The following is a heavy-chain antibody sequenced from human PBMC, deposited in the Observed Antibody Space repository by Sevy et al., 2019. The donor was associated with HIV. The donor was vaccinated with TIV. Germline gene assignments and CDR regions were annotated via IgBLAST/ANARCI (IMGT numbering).Heavy chain of an antibody. CDR1: GFTFNSYA. D-gene: IGHD2-8*02. CDR3: AKDRCTGDVCENYYYALDI. J-gene: IGHJ6*02. V-gene: IGHV3-30*18. CDR2: ISKDGRTK. Sequence: GGSLRLSCAASGFTFNSYAMHWVRQAPGKGLEWVAVISKDGRTKYYAESVKGRFTISRDNSKNTLNLQMNSLRGEDKAVFYCAKDRCTGDVCENYYYALDIWGQGTTVTVSS.